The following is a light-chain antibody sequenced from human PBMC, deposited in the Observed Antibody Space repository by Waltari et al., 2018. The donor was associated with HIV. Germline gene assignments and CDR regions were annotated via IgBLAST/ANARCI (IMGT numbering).Light chain of an antibody. CDR2: GAS. CDR3: QQYVTSPRT. Sequence: IVLTQSPGTLSLSPGERATLSCRASQSVSSSYLAWYQQKPGQAPRLLIYGASSRATGIPDRFSGSGSGTDFTLTISRLDPEDFAVYYCQQYVTSPRTFGQGTTVEIK. CDR1: QSVSSSY. V-gene: IGKV3-20*01. J-gene: IGKJ1*01.